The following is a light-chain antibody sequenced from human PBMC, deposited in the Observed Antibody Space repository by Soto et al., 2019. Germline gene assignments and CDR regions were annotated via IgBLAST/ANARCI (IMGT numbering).Light chain of an antibody. J-gene: IGLJ2*01. CDR1: SSNIGARYD. Sequence: QSVLTQPPSVSGAPGQRVTIYCTGSSSNIGARYDVHWYQQLPGTDPKLLIYANSNRPSGVPERFSGSKSGTSASLAITGLQAEDEADYYCQSYDSSLNVVIFGGGTKLTVL. CDR3: QSYDSSLNVVI. V-gene: IGLV1-40*01. CDR2: ANS.